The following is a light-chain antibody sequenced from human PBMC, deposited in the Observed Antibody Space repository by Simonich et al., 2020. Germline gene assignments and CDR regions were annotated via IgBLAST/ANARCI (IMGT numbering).Light chain of an antibody. Sequence: QPVLTQPPSASASLGASVTLTCTLSSGYSNYKVDWYQQRPGKGPRFVMRGGTGGIVGSKGDGIPGLFSVLGSGLNRYLTIKNIQEEDESDYHCGADHGSGSNFVWVFGGGTKLTVL. CDR1: SGYSNYK. CDR2: GGTGGIVG. CDR3: GADHGSGSNFVWV. V-gene: IGLV9-49*01. J-gene: IGLJ3*02.